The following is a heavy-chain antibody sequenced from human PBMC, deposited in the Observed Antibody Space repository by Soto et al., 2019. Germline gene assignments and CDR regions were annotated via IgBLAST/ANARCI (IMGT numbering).Heavy chain of an antibody. J-gene: IGHJ5*02. CDR2: IYYSGST. D-gene: IGHD3-22*01. Sequence: SETLSLTCTVSGGSISSGGFYWNWIRQLPGKGLEWIGYIYYSGSTYYNPSLKSRVTISVDTSKNYFSLKLSSVTAAHTSVFYCAIYKLGFTSGYLGQSQYNWFDPWGQGTLVTVSS. V-gene: IGHV4-31*03. CDR1: GGSISSGGFY. CDR3: AIYKLGFTSGYLGQSQYNWFDP.